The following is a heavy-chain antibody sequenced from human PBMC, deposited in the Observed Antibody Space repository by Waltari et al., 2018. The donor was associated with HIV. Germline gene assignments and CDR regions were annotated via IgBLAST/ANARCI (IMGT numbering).Heavy chain of an antibody. J-gene: IGHJ4*02. CDR1: GYSISSGYY. V-gene: IGHV4-38-2*02. D-gene: IGHD3-22*01. Sequence: QVQLQESGPGLVKPSETLSLTCAVSGYSISSGYYWGWIRQPPGTGREWIGSIYHGGGPYSYPSLKSRVTISLDTSKNQFSLKLSSVTAADTAVYYCAREDRGVVVITPGFDYWGQGTLVTVSS. CDR3: AREDRGVVVITPGFDY. CDR2: IYHGGGP.